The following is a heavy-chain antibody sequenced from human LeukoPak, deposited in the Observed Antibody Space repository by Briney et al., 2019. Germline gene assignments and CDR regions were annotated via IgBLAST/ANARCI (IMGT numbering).Heavy chain of an antibody. Sequence: SGGSLRLSCAASGFTFSSYSMNWVRQAPGKGLEWVSYISSSSSTIYYADSVKGRFTISRDNAKNSLYLQMNSLRAEDTAVYYCARDYRRILTGYDAFDIWGQGTMVTVSS. CDR1: GFTFSSYS. CDR2: ISSSSSTI. V-gene: IGHV3-48*04. D-gene: IGHD3-9*01. CDR3: ARDYRRILTGYDAFDI. J-gene: IGHJ3*02.